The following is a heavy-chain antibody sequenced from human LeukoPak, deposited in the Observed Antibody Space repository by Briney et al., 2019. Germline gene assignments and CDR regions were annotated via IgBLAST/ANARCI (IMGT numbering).Heavy chain of an antibody. J-gene: IGHJ4*02. CDR2: IYSGGST. D-gene: IGHD4-11*01. CDR3: ARGRYSNELVG. Sequence: GGSLRLSCAASGFTVSSNYMSWVRQAPGKGLEWVSVIYSGGSTYYADSVKGRFTISRDNSKNTLYLQMNSLRAEDTAVYYCARGRYSNELVGWGQGTLVTVSS. V-gene: IGHV3-53*01. CDR1: GFTVSSNY.